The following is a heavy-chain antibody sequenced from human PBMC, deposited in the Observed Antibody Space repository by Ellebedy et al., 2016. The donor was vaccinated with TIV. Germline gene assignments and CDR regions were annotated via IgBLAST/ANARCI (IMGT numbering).Heavy chain of an antibody. V-gene: IGHV4-59*13. CDR1: GAPISSYF. D-gene: IGHD6-13*01. J-gene: IGHJ4*02. Sequence: MPSETLSLTCTVSGAPISSYFWNWIRQPPGKGLEWIGYIFYSGITNYNPSLKSRVTISLDTSKNQFSLKLTSATAADTAVYYCARSTSSWSVYFDYWGQGALVTVSS. CDR2: IFYSGIT. CDR3: ARSTSSWSVYFDY.